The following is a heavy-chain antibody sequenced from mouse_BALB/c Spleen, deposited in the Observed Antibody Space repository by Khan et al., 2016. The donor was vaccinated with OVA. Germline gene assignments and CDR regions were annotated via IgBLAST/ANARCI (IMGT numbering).Heavy chain of an antibody. CDR2: INYSGST. CDR1: GYSITSDYA. CDR3: ARDGSRYNYAMDY. V-gene: IGHV3-2*02. Sequence: EVQLQESGPGLVNPSQSLSLTCTVTGYSITSDYAWNWIRQFPGNKLVWMGYINYSGSTNYNPALKSRISITRDTSKNQFFLQLNSVTTEDTATYYCARDGSRYNYAMDYWGQGTSVTVSS. J-gene: IGHJ4*01. D-gene: IGHD2-3*01.